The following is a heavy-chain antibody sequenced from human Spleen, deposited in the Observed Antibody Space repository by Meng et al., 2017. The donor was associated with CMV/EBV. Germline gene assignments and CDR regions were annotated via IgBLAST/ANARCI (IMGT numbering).Heavy chain of an antibody. CDR2: INHSGST. CDR1: GGSFSGYY. Sequence: AVYGGSFSGYYWSWIRQPPGKGLEWSGEINHSGSTNYNPSLKSRVTISVDTSKNQFSLKLSSVTAADTAVYYCARDTSYSSTRNFDYWGQGTLVTVSS. D-gene: IGHD2-2*01. V-gene: IGHV4-34*01. CDR3: ARDTSYSSTRNFDY. J-gene: IGHJ4*02.